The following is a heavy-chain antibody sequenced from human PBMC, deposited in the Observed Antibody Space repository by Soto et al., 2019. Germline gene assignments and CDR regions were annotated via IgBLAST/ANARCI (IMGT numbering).Heavy chain of an antibody. Sequence: VQLVESGGGVVQPGRSLRLSCAASGFTFSSYGMHWVRQAPGKGLEWVAVISYDGSNKYYADSVKGRFTISRDNSKNTLYLQMNSLRAEDTAVYYCAKDQSSGSYRRYYYYGMDVWGQGTTVTVSS. CDR3: AKDQSSGSYRRYYYYGMDV. CDR2: ISYDGSNK. D-gene: IGHD1-26*01. V-gene: IGHV3-30*18. J-gene: IGHJ6*02. CDR1: GFTFSSYG.